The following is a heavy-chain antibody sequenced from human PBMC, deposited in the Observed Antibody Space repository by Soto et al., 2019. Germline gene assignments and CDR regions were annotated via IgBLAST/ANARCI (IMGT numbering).Heavy chain of an antibody. D-gene: IGHD5-12*01. Sequence: QVQLVQSGAEVMEPGSSVKVSCKASGGTFSTSTFTWVRQAPGQGLEWMGRIIPILDTADYAQKFQGSVTITADKSTSTVFMELSSLRSEDTGIYYCARDSPIGSVFSGYDAIDVWGQGTLVTVSP. CDR2: IIPILDTA. V-gene: IGHV1-69*08. CDR1: GGTFSTST. J-gene: IGHJ4*02. CDR3: ARDSPIGSVFSGYDAIDV.